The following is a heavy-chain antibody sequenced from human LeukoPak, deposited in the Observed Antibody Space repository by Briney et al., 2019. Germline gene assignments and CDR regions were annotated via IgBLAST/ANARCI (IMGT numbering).Heavy chain of an antibody. V-gene: IGHV3-7*03. CDR1: GFIFNSYW. D-gene: IGHD3-16*01. CDR2: VDQDGSEK. CDR3: ARGWASRRRKAFDI. J-gene: IGHJ3*02. Sequence: PGGSLRLSCAASGFIFNSYWMNWLRQAPGKGLEWVANVDQDGSEKYYVGSVKGRFTISRDNAKTSLYLQMNSLRVEDTAVYYCARGWASRRRKAFDIWGQGTMVTVSS.